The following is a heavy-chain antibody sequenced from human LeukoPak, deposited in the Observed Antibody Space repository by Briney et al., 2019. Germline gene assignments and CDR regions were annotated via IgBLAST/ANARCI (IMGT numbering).Heavy chain of an antibody. D-gene: IGHD2-21*02. CDR3: AKDAEEHIVVATANRRSYYYYYYMDV. V-gene: IGHV3-23*01. Sequence: PGGSLRLSCAASGFTLSSYGMSWVRQAPGEGLGWVSAISGSGGSTYYADSVKGRFTISRDNSKNTLYLQMNSLRAEDTAVYYCAKDAEEHIVVATANRRSYYYYYYMDVWGKGTTVTISS. J-gene: IGHJ6*03. CDR1: GFTLSSYG. CDR2: ISGSGGST.